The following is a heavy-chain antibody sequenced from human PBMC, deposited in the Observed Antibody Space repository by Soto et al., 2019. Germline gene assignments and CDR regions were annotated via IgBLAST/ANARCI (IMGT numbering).Heavy chain of an antibody. CDR3: AKGVVVATTCFQL. D-gene: IGHD2-15*01. CDR1: GFTFSSYG. V-gene: IGHV3-30*18. J-gene: IGHJ1*01. CDR2: ISYDGSDK. Sequence: QVQLVESGGGVVQPGRSLRLSCAASGFTFSSYGMHWVRQAPGKGLEWVAVISYDGSDKYYADSVKGRFTISRDNSNNTLYLQMDSLRAEDTAVYYCAKGVVVATTCFQLWGQGTLVTVCS.